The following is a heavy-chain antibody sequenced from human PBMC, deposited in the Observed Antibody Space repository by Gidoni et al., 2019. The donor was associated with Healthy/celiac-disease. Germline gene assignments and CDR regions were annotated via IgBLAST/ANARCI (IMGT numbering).Heavy chain of an antibody. D-gene: IGHD3-3*01. V-gene: IGHV4-61*02. J-gene: IGHJ4*02. CDR3: ARGQIDFWSGYYIGPFDY. Sequence: QVQLQESGPGLVKPSQTLSLTCTVSGGSISSGSYYWSWIRQPAGKGLEWIGRIYTSGSTNYNPSLKSRVTISVDTSKNQFSLKLSSVTAADTAVYYCARGQIDFWSGYYIGPFDYWGQGTLVIVS. CDR2: IYTSGST. CDR1: GGSISSGSYY.